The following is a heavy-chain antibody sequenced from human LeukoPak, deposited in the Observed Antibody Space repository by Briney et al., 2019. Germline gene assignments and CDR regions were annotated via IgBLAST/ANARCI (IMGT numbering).Heavy chain of an antibody. V-gene: IGHV4-61*01. CDR3: ARDRDYGDSGRAFDI. D-gene: IGHD4-17*01. J-gene: IGHJ3*02. CDR2: IHYTGST. Sequence: SETLSLTCTVSGRSLRSGSYYWSWIRQPPGKGLEWIGYIHYTGSTNNSPSLKSRVTISIDTSKNQFSLKLTSVTAADTAVYYCARDRDYGDSGRAFDIWGHGTMVTVAS. CDR1: GRSLRSGSYY.